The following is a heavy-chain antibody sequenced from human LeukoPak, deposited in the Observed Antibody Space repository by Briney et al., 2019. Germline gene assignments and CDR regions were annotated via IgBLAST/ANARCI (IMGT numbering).Heavy chain of an antibody. V-gene: IGHV3-11*05. Sequence: GGSLRLSCAASGFTFSDYYMSWIRQAPGKGLEWVSYISSSSYTSYADSVKGRFTISRDNAKNSLYLQMNSLRAEDTAVYYCARVASSSWYFGYWGQGTLVTVSS. CDR2: ISSSSYT. D-gene: IGHD6-13*01. CDR3: ARVASSSWYFGY. CDR1: GFTFSDYY. J-gene: IGHJ4*02.